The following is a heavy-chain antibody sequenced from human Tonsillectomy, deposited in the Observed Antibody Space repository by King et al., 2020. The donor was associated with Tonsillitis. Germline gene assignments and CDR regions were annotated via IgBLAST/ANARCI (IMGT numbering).Heavy chain of an antibody. CDR2: IYYTGST. CDR1: GGSISSYF. V-gene: IGHV4-59*08. D-gene: IGHD6-6*01. CDR3: ARPYSSSFWYFDL. Sequence: VQLQESVPGLVKPSETLSLTCTVSGGSISSYFWSWIWQPPGKGLEWFVYIYYTGSTYYTPSLQSRVTMSVDTSKNHFSLRLSSVIAADTAVYYCARPYSSSFWYFDLWGRGTLVTVSS. J-gene: IGHJ2*01.